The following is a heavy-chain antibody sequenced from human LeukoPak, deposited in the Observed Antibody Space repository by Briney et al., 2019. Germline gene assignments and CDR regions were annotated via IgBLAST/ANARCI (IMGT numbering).Heavy chain of an antibody. CDR2: IHSSGST. V-gene: IGHV4-4*07. D-gene: IGHD3-22*01. Sequence: PSETLSLTCTVSGGSISNYYWSWIRQPAGKGLEWIGRIHSSGSTNYNPSLKSRVTLSVDTSKNQFSLKLSSVTAADTAVYYCARGLYYDSRGWFDPWGQGTQVAVSS. CDR1: GGSISNYY. J-gene: IGHJ5*02. CDR3: ARGLYYDSRGWFDP.